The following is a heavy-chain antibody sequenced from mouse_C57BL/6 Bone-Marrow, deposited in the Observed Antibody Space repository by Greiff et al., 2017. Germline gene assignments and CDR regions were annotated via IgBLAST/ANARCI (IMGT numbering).Heavy chain of an antibody. CDR3: ARSLLRNY. CDR2: INPSSGYT. V-gene: IGHV1-7*01. D-gene: IGHD2-1*01. Sequence: QVHVKQSGAELAKPGASVKLSCKASGYTFTSYWMHWVKQRPGQGLEWIGYINPSSGYTKYNQKFKDKATLTAAKSSSTAYMQLSSLTYEDSAVYYCARSLLRNYWGQGTTLTVSS. J-gene: IGHJ2*01. CDR1: GYTFTSYW.